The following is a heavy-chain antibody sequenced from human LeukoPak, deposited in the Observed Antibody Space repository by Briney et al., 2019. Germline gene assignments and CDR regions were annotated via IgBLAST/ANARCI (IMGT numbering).Heavy chain of an antibody. CDR3: ARHITRATYDWFDP. Sequence: SETLSLTCTVSGGSISSYYWSWIRQPPGKGLEWIGYIYYSGSTNYNPSLKSRVTISVDTSKNQFSLKLSSVTAADTAVYYCARHITRATYDWFDPWGQGTLVTVSS. CDR1: GGSISSYY. D-gene: IGHD1-14*01. V-gene: IGHV4-59*08. CDR2: IYYSGST. J-gene: IGHJ5*02.